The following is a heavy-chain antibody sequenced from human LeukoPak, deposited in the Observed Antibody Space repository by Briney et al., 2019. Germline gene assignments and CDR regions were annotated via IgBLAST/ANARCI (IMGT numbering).Heavy chain of an antibody. J-gene: IGHJ6*03. D-gene: IGHD3-22*01. Sequence: SVKVSCKASGGTFTSYAISWVRQAPGQGLEWMGGIIPIFGTANYAQKFQGRVTITADESTSTAYMELSSLRSEDTAVYYCARVAIYDSSGYYSVDYYYMDVWGKGTTVTVSS. V-gene: IGHV1-69*13. CDR1: GGTFTSYA. CDR2: IIPIFGTA. CDR3: ARVAIYDSSGYYSVDYYYMDV.